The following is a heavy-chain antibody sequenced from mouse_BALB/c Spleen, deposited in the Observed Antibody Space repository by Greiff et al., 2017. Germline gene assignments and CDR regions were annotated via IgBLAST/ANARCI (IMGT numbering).Heavy chain of an antibody. CDR3: ARSGGNYFFAD. CDR2: ISSGSSTI. D-gene: IGHD2-1*01. CDR1: GFTFSSFG. J-gene: IGHJ3*01. Sequence: EVNLVESGGGLVQPGGSRKLSCAASGFTFSSFGMHWVRQAPEKGLEWVAYISSGSSTIYYADTVKGRFTISRDNPKNTLFLQMTSLRSEDTAMYYCARSGGNYFFADWGQGTLVTVSA. V-gene: IGHV5-17*02.